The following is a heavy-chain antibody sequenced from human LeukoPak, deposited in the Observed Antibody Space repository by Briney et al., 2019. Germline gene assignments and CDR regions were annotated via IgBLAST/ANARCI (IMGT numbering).Heavy chain of an antibody. J-gene: IGHJ4*02. CDR3: ARDIEAAGLFLDY. Sequence: GGSLRLSCAASGFTFSSYEMNWVRQAPGKGLEWVSYISSSGSTIFYADSVKGRFTISRDNSKNTLYLQMNSLRAEDTAVYYCARDIEAAGLFLDYWGQGTLVTVSS. V-gene: IGHV3-48*03. D-gene: IGHD6-13*01. CDR2: ISSSGSTI. CDR1: GFTFSSYE.